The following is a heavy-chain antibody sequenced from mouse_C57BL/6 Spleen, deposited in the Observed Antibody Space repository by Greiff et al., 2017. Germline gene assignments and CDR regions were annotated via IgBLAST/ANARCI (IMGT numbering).Heavy chain of an antibody. J-gene: IGHJ2*01. CDR3: SRQPYGYGSSYFDG. D-gene: IGHD1-1*01. CDR1: GYSFTGYY. Sequence: EVQVVESGPELVKPGASVKISCKASGYSFTGYYMNWVKQSPEKSLEWIGGINPSTGGTTYNQKFKVKATLTVDKSSSTDYMQLKSLTSEDAAVYYYSRQPYGYGSSYFDGWGQGTTLTVSS. V-gene: IGHV1-42*01. CDR2: INPSTGGT.